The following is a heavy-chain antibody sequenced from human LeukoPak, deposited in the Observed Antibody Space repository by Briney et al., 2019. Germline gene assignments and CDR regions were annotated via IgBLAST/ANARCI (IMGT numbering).Heavy chain of an antibody. CDR1: GGSISSYY. Sequence: SETLSLTCTVSGGSISSYYWSWIRQPAGKGLEWIGRIYTSGSTNYNPSLKSRVTMSVDTSKNQFALKLSSVTAADTAVYYCARIKESSSGWTHNWFDPWGQGTLVTVSS. CDR2: IYTSGST. J-gene: IGHJ5*02. CDR3: ARIKESSSGWTHNWFDP. D-gene: IGHD6-19*01. V-gene: IGHV4-4*07.